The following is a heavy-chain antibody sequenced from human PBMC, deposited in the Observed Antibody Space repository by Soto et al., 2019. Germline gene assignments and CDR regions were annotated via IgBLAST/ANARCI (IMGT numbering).Heavy chain of an antibody. Sequence: SETLSLTCTVSGGSISSGGYYWSWIRQPPGKALEWIGYGYHSVSIHYNPSLKTRVTISVDTSENQFSLRMSSVTAADTAVYYCARAFAGFGAYWYFDLWCRGTLVTVSS. J-gene: IGHJ2*01. V-gene: IGHV4-61*08. CDR2: GYHSVSI. CDR1: GGSISSGGYY. D-gene: IGHD3-16*01. CDR3: ARAFAGFGAYWYFDL.